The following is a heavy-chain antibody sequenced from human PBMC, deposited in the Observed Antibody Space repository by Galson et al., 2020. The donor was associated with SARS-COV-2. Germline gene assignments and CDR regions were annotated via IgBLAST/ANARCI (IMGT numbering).Heavy chain of an antibody. D-gene: IGHD6-19*01. CDR2: INHSGST. J-gene: IGHJ4*02. CDR3: ARGKVAVY. CDR1: GGSFSGYY. V-gene: IGHV4-34*01. Sequence: SETLSLTCAVYGGSFSGYYWSWIRQPPGKGLEWIGEINHSGSTNYNPSLKSRVTISVDTSKNQFSLKLSSVTAADTAVYYCARGKVAVYWGQGTLVTVSS.